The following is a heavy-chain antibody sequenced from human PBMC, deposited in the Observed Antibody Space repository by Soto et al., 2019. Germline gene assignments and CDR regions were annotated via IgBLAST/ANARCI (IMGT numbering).Heavy chain of an antibody. CDR2: IYYSGNT. CDR1: GGSISSYY. Sequence: PSETLSLTCTVSGGSISSYYWSWIRQPPGKGLEWIGYIYYSGNTNYNPSIKSRVTISVDTSKNQFSLKLSSVTAADTAVYYCARHDAYSYSNWFDPWGQGTLVTVSS. V-gene: IGHV4-59*08. CDR3: ARHDAYSYSNWFDP. D-gene: IGHD5-18*01. J-gene: IGHJ5*02.